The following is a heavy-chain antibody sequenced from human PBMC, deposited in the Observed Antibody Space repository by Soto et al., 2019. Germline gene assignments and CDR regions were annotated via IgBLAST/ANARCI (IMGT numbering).Heavy chain of an antibody. V-gene: IGHV4-39*01. CDR3: AKGGSGSYSNAFDI. CDR2: IYYSGST. CDR1: GGSFSNSNYY. J-gene: IGHJ3*02. D-gene: IGHD3-10*01. Sequence: SETLSLTCTVSGGSFSNSNYYWGWVRQPPGKGLEWIGSIYYSGSTYYNPSLKSRVTISVDTSKNQFSLKLSSVTAADTAVYYCAKGGSGSYSNAFDIWGQGTMVTVSS.